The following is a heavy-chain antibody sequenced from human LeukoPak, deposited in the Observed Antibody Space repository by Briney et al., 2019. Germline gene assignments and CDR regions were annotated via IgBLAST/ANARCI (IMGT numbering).Heavy chain of an antibody. D-gene: IGHD6-13*01. Sequence: PSETLSLTCAVYGGSFSGYYWSWLRQPPGKGLEWIGEINHSGSTNYNPSLKSRVTISVDTSKNQFSLKLSSVTAADTAVYYCARGGVAQQLVPVHAFDIWGQGTMVTVSS. CDR1: GGSFSGYY. J-gene: IGHJ3*02. CDR2: INHSGST. CDR3: ARGGVAQQLVPVHAFDI. V-gene: IGHV4-34*01.